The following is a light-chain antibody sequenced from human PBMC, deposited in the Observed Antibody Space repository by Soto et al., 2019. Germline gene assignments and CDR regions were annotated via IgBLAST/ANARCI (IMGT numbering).Light chain of an antibody. CDR1: SSNIGASYD. V-gene: IGLV1-40*01. CDR2: AST. Sequence: QTVVTQPPSVSGAPGQRVTISCTGTSSNIGASYDVHWYQQLPGTAPKLFIYASTHRPSGVPDRFSGSRSATSASLAISGLQADDEADYYCQSYDTTLSAWVFGGGTKLTVL. J-gene: IGLJ3*02. CDR3: QSYDTTLSAWV.